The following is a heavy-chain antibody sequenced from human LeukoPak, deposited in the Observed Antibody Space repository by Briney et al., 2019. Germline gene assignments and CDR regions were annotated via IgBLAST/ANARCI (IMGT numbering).Heavy chain of an antibody. Sequence: GGSLRLSCAASGFTFSTYSMNWVRPAPGKGLEWVSYISRSGTTMYYADSVKGRFTISRDNAKNSLYLQMNSLRDEDTAVYYCARGQDLEYWGQGTLVTVSS. CDR2: ISRSGTTM. CDR3: ARGQDLEY. V-gene: IGHV3-48*02. CDR1: GFTFSTYS. J-gene: IGHJ4*02.